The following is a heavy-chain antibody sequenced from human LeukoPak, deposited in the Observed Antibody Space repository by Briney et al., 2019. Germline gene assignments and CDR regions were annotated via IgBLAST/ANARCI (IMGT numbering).Heavy chain of an antibody. Sequence: PGGSLRLSCAASGFTLSSYFVHWVRQAPGKGLDWVTTISYDGSIQYYSDSVKGRFTISRDNSKNTLYLQMNSLKPEDTAMYYCARERGEGRTRNFDYWGQGTLVTVSS. J-gene: IGHJ4*02. CDR2: ISYDGSIQ. CDR3: ARERGEGRTRNFDY. D-gene: IGHD3-16*01. V-gene: IGHV3-30-3*01. CDR1: GFTLSSYF.